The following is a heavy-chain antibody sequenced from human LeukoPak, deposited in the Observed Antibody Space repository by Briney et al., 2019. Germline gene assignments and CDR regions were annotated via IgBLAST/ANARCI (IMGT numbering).Heavy chain of an antibody. CDR1: GGSISSDGYS. CDR3: ARSTGPDDY. J-gene: IGHJ4*02. V-gene: IGHV4-30-2*01. D-gene: IGHD1-1*01. Sequence: SETLSLTCTVSGGSISSDGYSWSWIRQPPGKGLEWIGYIHYTGITYSNPSLKSRVTISVDRSKNQFSLKLTSVTAADTAVYYCARSTGPDDYWGQGTLVTVSS. CDR2: IHYTGIT.